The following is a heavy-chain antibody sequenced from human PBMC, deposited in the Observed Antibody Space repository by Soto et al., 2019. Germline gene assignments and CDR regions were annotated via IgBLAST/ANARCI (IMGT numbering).Heavy chain of an antibody. CDR2: LDYGGTT. J-gene: IGHJ4*02. Sequence: PSATLSLTCSVSSDSIRSASYHWVWIRQPPGKGLEWIGSLDYGGTTFHNPSLKSRVTISADTSNNHFSLKVNSVTAADTAVYYCARNYYDGSGLYYWGQGTLVTVSS. CDR3: ARNYYDGSGLYY. D-gene: IGHD3-22*01. V-gene: IGHV4-39*02. CDR1: SDSIRSASYH.